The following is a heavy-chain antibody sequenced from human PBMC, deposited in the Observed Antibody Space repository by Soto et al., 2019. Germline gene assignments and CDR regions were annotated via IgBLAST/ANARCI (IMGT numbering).Heavy chain of an antibody. Sequence: GGSLRLSCAASGFTFSDYYMSWIRRAPGKGLEWVSYISRSGTTIHYADSVRGRFTISRDNAKNSLYLQMNSLRAEDTAVYYCARDGVLQSITIFGPGPFDIWGQGTMVTVSS. CDR3: ARDGVLQSITIFGPGPFDI. CDR1: GFTFSDYY. D-gene: IGHD3-3*01. J-gene: IGHJ3*02. CDR2: ISRSGTTI. V-gene: IGHV3-11*01.